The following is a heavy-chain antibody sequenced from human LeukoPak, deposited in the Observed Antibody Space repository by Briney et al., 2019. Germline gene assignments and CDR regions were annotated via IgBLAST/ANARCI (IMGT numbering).Heavy chain of an antibody. V-gene: IGHV3-66*01. D-gene: IGHD2-15*01. J-gene: IGHJ4*02. CDR3: ARDLGGGSCYYH. Sequence: GGSLGLSCAASGFTVSSNYMSWVRQAPGKGLEWVSVIYSGGSTYYADSVKGRFTISRDNSKNTLYLQMNSLRAEDTAVYYCARDLGGGSCYYHWGQGTLVTVSS. CDR1: GFTVSSNY. CDR2: IYSGGST.